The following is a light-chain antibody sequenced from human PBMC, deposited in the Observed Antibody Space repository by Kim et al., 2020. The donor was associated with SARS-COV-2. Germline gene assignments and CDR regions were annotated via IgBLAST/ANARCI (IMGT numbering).Light chain of an antibody. CDR1: NIGSKS. CDR2: YDS. Sequence: ARGKTARITCGGNNIGSKSVHWYQQKPGQAPVLVIYYDSGRPSGIPGRFSGSNSGNTATLTISRVEAGDEADYYCQVWDSSSDHVVFGGGTQLTVL. J-gene: IGLJ2*01. CDR3: QVWDSSSDHVV. V-gene: IGLV3-21*04.